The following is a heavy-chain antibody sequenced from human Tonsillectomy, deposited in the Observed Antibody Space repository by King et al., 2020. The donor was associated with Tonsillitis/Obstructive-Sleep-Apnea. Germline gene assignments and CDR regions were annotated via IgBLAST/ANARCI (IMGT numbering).Heavy chain of an antibody. CDR1: GFTFSSYE. CDR2: ISGSGTTI. Sequence: VQLVESGGGLVQPGGSLRLSCAASGFTFSSYEMNWVRQAPGKGLEWVSYISGSGTTIYYADSVKGRFTISRDTAKDSLYLQMNSLTAEDTAVYYCARKLDSSGHVYYYFYGMDVWGQGTTVTVSS. CDR3: ARKLDSSGHVYYYFYGMDV. D-gene: IGHD3-22*01. V-gene: IGHV3-48*03. J-gene: IGHJ6*02.